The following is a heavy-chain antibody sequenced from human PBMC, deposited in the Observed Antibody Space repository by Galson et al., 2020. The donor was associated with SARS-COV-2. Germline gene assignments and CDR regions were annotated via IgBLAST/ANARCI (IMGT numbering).Heavy chain of an antibody. J-gene: IGHJ4*02. Sequence: GGSLRLSCAASGFTFSSYVMSWVRQAPGKGLEWVSTISGSGGSTYFADSVKGRFTISRDNSKNTLYLQMNSLGAEDTAVYYCAKVVVTTKVVDYWGKGTLVSVSS. CDR1: GFTFSSYV. CDR2: ISGSGGST. V-gene: IGHV3-23*01. CDR3: AKVVVTTKVVDY. D-gene: IGHD1-26*01.